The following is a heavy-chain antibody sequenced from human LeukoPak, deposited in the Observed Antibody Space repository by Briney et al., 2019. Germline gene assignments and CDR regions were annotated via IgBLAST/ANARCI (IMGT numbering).Heavy chain of an antibody. CDR1: GFSLSTSGVG. Sequence: SGPTLVKPTQTLTXTCTFSGFSLSTSGVGVGWIRQPPGKALEWLALIYWDDDKRYSPSLKSRLTITKDTSKNQVVLTMTNMDPVDTATYYCARIKWLVPLDYWGQGTLVTVSS. J-gene: IGHJ4*02. V-gene: IGHV2-5*02. D-gene: IGHD6-19*01. CDR2: IYWDDDK. CDR3: ARIKWLVPLDY.